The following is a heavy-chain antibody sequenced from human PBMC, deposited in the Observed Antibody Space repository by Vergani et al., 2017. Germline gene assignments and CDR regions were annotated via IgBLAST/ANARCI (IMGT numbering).Heavy chain of an antibody. Sequence: QVQLQQWGAGLLKPSETLSLTCAVYGGSFSGYYWSWIRQPPGKGLEWIGEINHSGSTNYNPTLKSRVTISVDTSKNQFSLKLSSVTAADTAVYYCARLSGSGWYGHFQHWGQGTLVTVSS. D-gene: IGHD6-19*01. V-gene: IGHV4-34*01. CDR1: GGSFSGYY. CDR3: ARLSGSGWYGHFQH. CDR2: INHSGST. J-gene: IGHJ1*01.